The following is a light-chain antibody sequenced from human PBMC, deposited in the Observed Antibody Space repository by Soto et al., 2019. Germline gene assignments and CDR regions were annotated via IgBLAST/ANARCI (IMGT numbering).Light chain of an antibody. CDR2: DAS. CDR1: QASSNY. Sequence: DIQMIQSPSSLSASVGDRVTITCMASQASSNYLNWYQQKPGKAPTLLIYDASNLERGVPSRFSGRGSGTDFTFTISSLQPEDFATYYCQQYDHLPRTFGRGTKVEIK. V-gene: IGKV1-33*01. J-gene: IGKJ1*01. CDR3: QQYDHLPRT.